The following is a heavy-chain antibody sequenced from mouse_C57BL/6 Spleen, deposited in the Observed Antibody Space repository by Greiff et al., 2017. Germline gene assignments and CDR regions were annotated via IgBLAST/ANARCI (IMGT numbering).Heavy chain of an antibody. CDR3: TRDGNYDYDGTSYAMDY. Sequence: EVKVVESGEGLVKPGGSLKLSCAASGFTFSSYAMSWVRQTPEKRLEWVAYISSGGDYIYYADTVKGRFTISRDNARNTLYLQMSSLKSEDTAMYYCTRDGNYDYDGTSYAMDYWGQGTSVTVSS. CDR2: ISSGGDYI. J-gene: IGHJ4*01. V-gene: IGHV5-9-1*02. CDR1: GFTFSSYA. D-gene: IGHD2-4*01.